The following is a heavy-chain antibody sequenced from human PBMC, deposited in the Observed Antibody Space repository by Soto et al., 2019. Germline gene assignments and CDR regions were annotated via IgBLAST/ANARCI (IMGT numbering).Heavy chain of an antibody. CDR1: GYSFTSYG. D-gene: IGHD6-13*01. CDR3: ARAVAGPPGSFDI. J-gene: IGHJ3*02. CDR2: ISPNNADT. Sequence: ASVKVSCKASGYSFTSYGVSWVRQAPGQGLEWMGWISPNNADTNYAQKYQDRVTLTTDTSTSTVNLEVRSLRSDDTAVFYCARAVAGPPGSFDIWGQGTMVTVSS. V-gene: IGHV1-18*01.